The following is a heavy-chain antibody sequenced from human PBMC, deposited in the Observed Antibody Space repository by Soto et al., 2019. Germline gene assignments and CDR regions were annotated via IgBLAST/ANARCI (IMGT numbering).Heavy chain of an antibody. CDR2: IWYDGSNK. J-gene: IGHJ6*02. V-gene: IGHV3-33*01. D-gene: IGHD3-22*01. Sequence: PWGSLRLSCSASVFTFSSYGMHWVRQAPGKGLEWVAVIWYDGSNKYYADSVKGRFTISRDNSKNTLYLQMNSLRAEDTAVYYCARLGDSSGYYSVPYYYGMDVWGQGTTVTVSS. CDR1: VFTFSSYG. CDR3: ARLGDSSGYYSVPYYYGMDV.